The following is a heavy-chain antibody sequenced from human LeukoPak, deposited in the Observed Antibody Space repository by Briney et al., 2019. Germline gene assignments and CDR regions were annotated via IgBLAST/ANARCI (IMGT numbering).Heavy chain of an antibody. D-gene: IGHD2/OR15-2a*01. CDR1: GYTFTSYY. J-gene: IGHJ4*02. V-gene: IGHV1-46*01. CDR2: INPSGVST. CDR3: ARHKEVGDYYYFDY. Sequence: ASVKVSCKASGYTFTSYYLHWVRHAPGQGLGWRGIINPSGVSTSYTQKLQGTVSTTRDTSTNTVYMELSSLRSKDTAVYYCARHKEVGDYYYFDYWGQGTLVTVSS.